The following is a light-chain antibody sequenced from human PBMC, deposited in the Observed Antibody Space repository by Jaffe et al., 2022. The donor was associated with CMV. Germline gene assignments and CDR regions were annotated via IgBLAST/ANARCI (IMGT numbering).Light chain of an antibody. CDR1: QGIRFY. Sequence: DIQMTQSPSAMSASAGDRVTITCRASQGIRFYLAWFQQKPGEAPKRLIYSISTLQTGVPSRFSGSGSGTEFTLTISSLQPEDSATYYCLQHSEYPLTFGGGTRVEIK. CDR3: LQHSEYPLT. J-gene: IGKJ4*01. V-gene: IGKV1-17*03. CDR2: SIS.